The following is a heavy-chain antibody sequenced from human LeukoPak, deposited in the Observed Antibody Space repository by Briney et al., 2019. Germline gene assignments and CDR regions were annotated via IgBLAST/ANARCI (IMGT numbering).Heavy chain of an antibody. V-gene: IGHV3-21*01. Sequence: GGSPRLSCAASGFTFSSYSMNWVRQAPGKGLEWVSSISSSSSYIYYADSVKGRFTISRDNAKNSLYLQMNSLRAEDTAVYYCAGYSSSWGSYYYYYYGMDVWGQGTTVTVSS. J-gene: IGHJ6*02. D-gene: IGHD6-13*01. CDR1: GFTFSSYS. CDR2: ISSSSSYI. CDR3: AGYSSSWGSYYYYYYGMDV.